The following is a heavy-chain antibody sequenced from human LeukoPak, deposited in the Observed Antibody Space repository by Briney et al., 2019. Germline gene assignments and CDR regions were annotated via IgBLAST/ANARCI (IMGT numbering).Heavy chain of an antibody. J-gene: IGHJ5*02. CDR3: ARASPTTNKGAYGWFDP. D-gene: IGHD1-14*01. CDR1: GGSISGSY. CDR2: IYTSGST. Sequence: PSETLSLTCTVSGGSISGSYWSWIRQPAGKGLEWIGRIYTSGSTNYNPSLKSRVTMSVDTSKNQFSLKLSSVTAADTAVYYCARASPTTNKGAYGWFDPWGQGTLVTVSS. V-gene: IGHV4-4*07.